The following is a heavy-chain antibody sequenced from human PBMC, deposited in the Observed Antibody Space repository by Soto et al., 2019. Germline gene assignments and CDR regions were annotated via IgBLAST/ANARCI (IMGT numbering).Heavy chain of an antibody. CDR2: IYYSGST. D-gene: IGHD1-26*01. V-gene: IGHV4-30-4*01. Sequence: ASETLSLTCSVSGGSISSGDYYWSWIRQPPGKGLEWIGYIYYSGSTYYNPSLKSRVTISVDTSKNQFSLKLSSVTAADTAVYYCARGDLYYFDYWGQGTLVTVSS. CDR3: ARGDLYYFDY. CDR1: GGSISSGDYY. J-gene: IGHJ4*02.